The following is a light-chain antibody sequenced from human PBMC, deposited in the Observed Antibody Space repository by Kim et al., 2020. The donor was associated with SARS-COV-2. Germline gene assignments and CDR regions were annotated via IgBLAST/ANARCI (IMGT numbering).Light chain of an antibody. CDR1: QSASSR. CDR3: QQYSDWPPGDT. CDR2: GAS. J-gene: IGKJ2*01. Sequence: SPGERASLSFRARQSASSRLAWYQQRPGQPPRLHIYGASTRATGIPARFSGSGSGTEFTLTISSLQSEDFAIDFCQQYSDWPPGDTFGQGTKLEI. V-gene: IGKV3-15*01.